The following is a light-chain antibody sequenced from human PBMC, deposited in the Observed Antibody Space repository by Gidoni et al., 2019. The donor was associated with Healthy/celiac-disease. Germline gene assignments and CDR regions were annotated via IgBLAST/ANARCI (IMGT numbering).Light chain of an antibody. Sequence: DIQITQSPSSLSASVGDRVTITCRASQSISSYLNWYQQKPGKAPKLLIYAASSLQSGVPSRFSGRGSGTDFTLTISSLQPEDFATYYCQQSYSTPITFGQGTRLEIK. V-gene: IGKV1-39*01. J-gene: IGKJ5*01. CDR2: AAS. CDR3: QQSYSTPIT. CDR1: QSISSY.